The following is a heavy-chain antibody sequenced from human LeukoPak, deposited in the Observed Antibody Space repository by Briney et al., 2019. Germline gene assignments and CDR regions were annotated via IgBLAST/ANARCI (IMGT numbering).Heavy chain of an antibody. J-gene: IGHJ4*02. V-gene: IGHV4-39*01. CDR2: IYYSGST. Sequence: SETLSLTCTVSGGSISSSSYYWGWIRQPPGKGLEWIGSIYYSGSTYYNPSLKSRVTIPVDTSKNQFSLKLSSVTAADTAVYYCARHADYGGNFNFDYWGQGTLVTVSS. CDR3: ARHADYGGNFNFDY. D-gene: IGHD4-23*01. CDR1: GGSISSSSYY.